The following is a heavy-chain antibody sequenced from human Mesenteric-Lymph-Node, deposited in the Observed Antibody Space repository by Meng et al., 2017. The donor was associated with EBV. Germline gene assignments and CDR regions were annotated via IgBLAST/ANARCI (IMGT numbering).Heavy chain of an antibody. V-gene: IGHV1-18*01. D-gene: IGHD6-13*01. CDR3: ARSFAAAAKFDY. CDR2: ISPYNDNT. J-gene: IGHJ4*02. Sequence: QVQLVQSGAEVKKPGASVKVSCKASGYTFTTHGISWVRQAPGQGLEWMGWISPYNDNTNSAQKFQGRVTMTIDTSTRTAYLGLRSLRADDTAMYYCARSFAAAAKFDYWGQGTLVTVSS. CDR1: GYTFTTHG.